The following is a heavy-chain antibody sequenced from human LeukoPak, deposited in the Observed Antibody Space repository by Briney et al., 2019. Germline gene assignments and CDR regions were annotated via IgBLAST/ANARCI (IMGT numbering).Heavy chain of an antibody. D-gene: IGHD3-22*01. V-gene: IGHV1-18*01. CDR1: GGTFSSYA. Sequence: ASVKVSCKASGGTFSSYAISWVRQAPGQGLEWMGWISAYNGNTNYAQKLQGRVTMTTDTSTSTAYMELRSLRSDDTAVYYCARGVRYYYDSSGYDEYYYYGMDVWGQGTTVTVSS. CDR2: ISAYNGNT. J-gene: IGHJ6*02. CDR3: ARGVRYYYDSSGYDEYYYYGMDV.